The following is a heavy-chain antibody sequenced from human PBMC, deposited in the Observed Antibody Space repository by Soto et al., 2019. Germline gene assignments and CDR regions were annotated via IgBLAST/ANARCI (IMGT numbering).Heavy chain of an antibody. J-gene: IGHJ6*02. CDR1: GFTFSSSG. Sequence: QVQLVESGGGVVQPGRSLRLSCAASGFTFSSSGIHWVRQAPGKGLEWVAVISYDGSNKFYIDSVKGRFTVSRDNSKNTLYLQMSSLRAEDTAVYYCAKDRQADFSRLPSPMDVWGQGTTVTVSS. CDR3: AKDRQADFSRLPSPMDV. V-gene: IGHV3-30*18. D-gene: IGHD3-3*01. CDR2: ISYDGSNK.